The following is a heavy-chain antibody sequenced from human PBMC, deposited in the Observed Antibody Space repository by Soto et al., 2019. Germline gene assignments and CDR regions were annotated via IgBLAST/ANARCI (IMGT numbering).Heavy chain of an antibody. V-gene: IGHV4-61*01. CDR2: ILYSWST. CDR1: GGSVSTSKHY. Sequence: PSETLSLTCTVSGGSVSTSKHYWIWIRHPPWKGLEWIGYILYSWSTNYNPSLKSRVTISVDTSKNQFSLKLSSVTAADTAVYYCARDLTGSYYDYWGQGTLVTVSS. D-gene: IGHD3-10*01. J-gene: IGHJ4*02. CDR3: ARDLTGSYYDY.